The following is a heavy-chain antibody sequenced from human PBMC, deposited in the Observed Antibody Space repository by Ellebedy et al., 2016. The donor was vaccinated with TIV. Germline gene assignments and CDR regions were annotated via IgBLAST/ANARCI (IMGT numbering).Heavy chain of an antibody. V-gene: IGHV3-30*18. J-gene: IGHJ3*02. D-gene: IGHD3-10*01. Sequence: GESLKISXAASGFTFSSYGMHWVRQAPGKGLEWVAVISYDGSNKYYADSVKGRFTISRDNSKNTLYLQMNSLRAEDTAVYYCAKVVGQGSGRGVAFDIWGQGTMVTVSS. CDR1: GFTFSSYG. CDR3: AKVVGQGSGRGVAFDI. CDR2: ISYDGSNK.